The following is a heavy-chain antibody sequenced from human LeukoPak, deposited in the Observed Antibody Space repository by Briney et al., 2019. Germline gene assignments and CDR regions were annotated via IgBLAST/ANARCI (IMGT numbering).Heavy chain of an antibody. V-gene: IGHV3-66*01. CDR3: ARDRWSRELWFGEFHFDY. J-gene: IGHJ4*02. CDR1: GFTVSSNY. Sequence: PGGSLRLSCAASGFTVSSNYMSWVRQAPGKGLEWVSVIYSGGSTYYADSVKGRFTISRDNSKNTLYLQMNSLRAEDTAVYYCARDRWSRELWFGEFHFDYWGQGTLVTVSS. D-gene: IGHD3-10*01. CDR2: IYSGGST.